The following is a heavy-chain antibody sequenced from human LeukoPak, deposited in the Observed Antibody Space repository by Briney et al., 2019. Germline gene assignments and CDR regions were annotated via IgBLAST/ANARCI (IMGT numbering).Heavy chain of an antibody. CDR1: GFTVSSSY. CDR3: ARDLPVAGAYHNFDY. CDR2: IYSGGST. Sequence: GGSLRLSCAASGFTVSSSYMSWVRQAPGKGLEWVSVIYSGGSTYYADSVKGRFTISRDDAKKSLYLQMDGLRVEDTAIYYCARDLPVAGAYHNFDYWGQGTLVTVSS. V-gene: IGHV3-66*01. J-gene: IGHJ4*02. D-gene: IGHD6-19*01.